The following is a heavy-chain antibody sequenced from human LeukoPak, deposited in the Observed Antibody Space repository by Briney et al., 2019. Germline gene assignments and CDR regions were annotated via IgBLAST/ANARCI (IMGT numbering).Heavy chain of an antibody. Sequence: SETLSLTCTVSGGSISSYYWSWIRQPAGKGLEWIGRIYTSGSTNYNPSLKSRVTMSVDTSKNQFSLKLSSVAAADTAVYYCARDGGRGITIFGVDYYYYYMDVWGKGTTVTVSS. CDR3: ARDGGRGITIFGVDYYYYYMDV. CDR1: GGSISSYY. J-gene: IGHJ6*03. V-gene: IGHV4-4*07. CDR2: IYTSGST. D-gene: IGHD3-3*01.